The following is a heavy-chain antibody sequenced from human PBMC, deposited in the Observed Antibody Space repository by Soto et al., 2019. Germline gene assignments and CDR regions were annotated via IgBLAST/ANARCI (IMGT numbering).Heavy chain of an antibody. CDR3: ARGRTGTTSYFGY. V-gene: IGHV1-2*02. CDR1: GYTFTGYH. J-gene: IGHJ4*02. D-gene: IGHD1-1*01. CDR2: INPNSGGT. Sequence: ASVKVSRKASGYTFTGYHLHWVRQAPGQGLEWMGWINPNSGGTNYAQKFQGRVTMTRDTSISTAYMELSRLRSEDTAVYYCARGRTGTTSYFGYWGQGNLVTVSS.